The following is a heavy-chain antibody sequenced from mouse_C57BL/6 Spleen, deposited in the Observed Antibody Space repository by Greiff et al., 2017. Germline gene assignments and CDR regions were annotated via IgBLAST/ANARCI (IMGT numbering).Heavy chain of an antibody. CDR2: IYPGDGDT. CDR3: ARGGWDVGFAY. CDR1: GYAFSSYW. V-gene: IGHV1-80*01. J-gene: IGHJ3*01. Sequence: QVQLKESGAELVKPGASVKISCKASGYAFSSYWMNWVKQRPGKGLEWIGQIYPGDGDTTYNGKFKGKAALTADKSSSKAYMQLSSLTSEDSAVYFCARGGWDVGFAYWCQGTLVTVSA. D-gene: IGHD4-1*01.